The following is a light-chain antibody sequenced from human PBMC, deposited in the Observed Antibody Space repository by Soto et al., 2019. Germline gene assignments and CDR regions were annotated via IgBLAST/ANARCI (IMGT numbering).Light chain of an antibody. V-gene: IGKV1-5*03. CDR3: QQYHNWPIT. CDR2: EAS. Sequence: DIQMTQSPSTLSASVGDRVTITCRASQSISTWLAWYQQKSGKVPKLLIYEASSLGSGVPSRFSGSGSGTEFTLTISSLQPDDFAVYYCQQYHNWPITFGQWTRLEI. J-gene: IGKJ5*01. CDR1: QSISTW.